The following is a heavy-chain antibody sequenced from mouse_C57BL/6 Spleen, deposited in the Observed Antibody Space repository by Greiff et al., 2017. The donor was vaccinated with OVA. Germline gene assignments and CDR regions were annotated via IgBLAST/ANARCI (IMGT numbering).Heavy chain of an antibody. Sequence: QVQLQQSGAELVRPGASVTLSCKASGYTFTDYEMHWVKQTPVHGLEWIGAIDPETGGTDYNQKFKGKARLTADKSSSTAYMELRSLTSEDSAVYDCTRFPYYRDYDFDYWGQGTTLTVSS. V-gene: IGHV1-15*01. D-gene: IGHD2-5*01. J-gene: IGHJ2*01. CDR3: TRFPYYRDYDFDY. CDR1: GYTFTDYE. CDR2: IDPETGGT.